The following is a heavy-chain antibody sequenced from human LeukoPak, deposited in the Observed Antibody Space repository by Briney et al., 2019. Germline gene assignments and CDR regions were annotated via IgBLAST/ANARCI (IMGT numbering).Heavy chain of an antibody. V-gene: IGHV3-64D*06. Sequence: GGSLRLSCSASGFTFSSYAMHWVRQAPGKGLEYVSAISNNGGSTYYADSVKGRFTISRDNSKNTLYLQMSSLRAEDTAVYYCVKGLYSSGWYGGNWFDPWGQGTLVTVSS. J-gene: IGHJ5*02. CDR2: ISNNGGST. D-gene: IGHD6-19*01. CDR1: GFTFSSYA. CDR3: VKGLYSSGWYGGNWFDP.